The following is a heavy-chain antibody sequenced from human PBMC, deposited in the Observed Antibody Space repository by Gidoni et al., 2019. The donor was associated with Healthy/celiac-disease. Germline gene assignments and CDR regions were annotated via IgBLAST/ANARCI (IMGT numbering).Heavy chain of an antibody. CDR1: GFTFSSYG. V-gene: IGHV3-30*02. CDR3: AKDDNYYDSSGYPLFDY. Sequence: QVQLVESGGGVVQPGGSLRLSCAASGFTFSSYGMHWVRQAPGKGLEWVAFIRYDGSNKYYADSVKGRFTISRDNSKNTLYLQMNSLRAEDTAVYYCAKDDNYYDSSGYPLFDYWGQGTLVTVSS. CDR2: IRYDGSNK. D-gene: IGHD3-22*01. J-gene: IGHJ4*02.